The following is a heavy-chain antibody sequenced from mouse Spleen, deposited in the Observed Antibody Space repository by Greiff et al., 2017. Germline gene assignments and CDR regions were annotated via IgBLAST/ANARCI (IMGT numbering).Heavy chain of an antibody. Sequence: EVHLVESGGGLVKLGGSLKLSCAASGFTFSSYYMSWVRQTPEKRLEWVATISSGGGSTYYPDSVKGRFTISRDNAKNTLYLQMSSLNSEDTAVYYCARECDGSPFDYWGQGTTLTVSS. V-gene: IGHV5-12-1*01. CDR2: ISSGGGST. J-gene: IGHJ2*01. CDR3: ARECDGSPFDY. D-gene: IGHD2-3*01. CDR1: GFTFSSYY.